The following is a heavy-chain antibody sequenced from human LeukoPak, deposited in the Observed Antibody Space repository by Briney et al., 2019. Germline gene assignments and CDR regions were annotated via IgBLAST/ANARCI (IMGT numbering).Heavy chain of an antibody. CDR2: ISAYNGNT. V-gene: IGHV1-18*01. CDR1: GYTFTSYG. D-gene: IGHD3-10*01. Sequence: ASVKVSCKASGYTFTSYGISWVRQAPGQGLEWMGWISAYNGNTNYAQKFQGRVTMTRNTSISTAYMELSSLRSEDTAVYYCARGLGVRSWGQGTLVTVSS. J-gene: IGHJ5*02. CDR3: ARGLGVRS.